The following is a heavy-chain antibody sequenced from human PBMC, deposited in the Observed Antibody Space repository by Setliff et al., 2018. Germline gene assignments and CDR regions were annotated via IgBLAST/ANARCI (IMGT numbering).Heavy chain of an antibody. CDR2: IFYTGSS. CDR3: GRARFYYDDNDFS. Sequence: PSETLSLTCTVSGGSISSTSCSWGWIRQPPGKGLEWIGSIFYTGSSYYNPSRRSRVTISVDASRNQFSLRLSSVTAADTAMYYCGRARFYYDDNDFSWGQGTLVTVSS. J-gene: IGHJ4*02. D-gene: IGHD3-22*01. CDR1: GGSISSTSCS. V-gene: IGHV4-39*07.